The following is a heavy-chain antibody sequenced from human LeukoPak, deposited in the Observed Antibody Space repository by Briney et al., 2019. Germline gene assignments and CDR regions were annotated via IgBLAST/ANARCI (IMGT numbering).Heavy chain of an antibody. Sequence: AGGSLRLSCAASGFTVSSNYMSWVRQAPGKGLEWVSVFYSGGSTYYADSVKGRFTISRDTSKNTLYLQMNSLRVEDTAVHYCARETSTQCSGGSCYFDYWGQGTLVTVSS. J-gene: IGHJ4*02. CDR2: FYSGGST. V-gene: IGHV3-66*02. CDR1: GFTVSSNY. CDR3: ARETSTQCSGGSCYFDY. D-gene: IGHD2-15*01.